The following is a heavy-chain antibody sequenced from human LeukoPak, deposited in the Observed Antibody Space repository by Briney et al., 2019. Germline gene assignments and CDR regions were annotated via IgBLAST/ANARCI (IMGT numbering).Heavy chain of an antibody. V-gene: IGHV3-33*01. Sequence: PGRSLRLSCAASGFTFSSYGMHWVRQAPGKGLEWVAVIWYDGSNKYYADSVKGRFTISRDNSKNTLYLQTNSLRAEDTAVYYCARGYGDYVRYYFDYWGQGTLVTVSS. CDR2: IWYDGSNK. CDR3: ARGYGDYVRYYFDY. CDR1: GFTFSSYG. D-gene: IGHD4-17*01. J-gene: IGHJ4*02.